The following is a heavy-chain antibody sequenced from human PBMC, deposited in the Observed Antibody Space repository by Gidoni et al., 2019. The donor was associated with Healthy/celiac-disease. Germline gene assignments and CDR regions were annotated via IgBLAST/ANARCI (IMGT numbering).Heavy chain of an antibody. CDR1: GYSVTSYW. D-gene: IGHD6-13*01. CDR3: ARPHGAAGHWFDP. J-gene: IGHJ5*02. CDR2: IYPGDSDT. Sequence: GAEVKKPGESQKISCKGSGYSVTSYWNGGVRQIPGKGLEWMGIIYPGDSDTRYSPSFQGQVTISADKSISTAYLQWSSLKASDTAMYYCARPHGAAGHWFDPWGQGTLVTVSS. V-gene: IGHV5-51*03.